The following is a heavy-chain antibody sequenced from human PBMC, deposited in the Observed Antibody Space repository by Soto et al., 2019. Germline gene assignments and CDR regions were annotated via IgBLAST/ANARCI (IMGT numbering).Heavy chain of an antibody. V-gene: IGHV4-30-4*01. Sequence: QVQLQESGPGLVKPSQTLSLTCTVSGGSISSGDYYWSWIRQPPGKGLEWIGYIYYSGSTYYNPSLKGRVTISVDTSKNQFSLKLSSVTAADTAVYYCARSRYYYDSSGYIYDYWGQGTLVTVSS. CDR2: IYYSGST. J-gene: IGHJ4*02. D-gene: IGHD3-22*01. CDR3: ARSRYYYDSSGYIYDY. CDR1: GGSISSGDYY.